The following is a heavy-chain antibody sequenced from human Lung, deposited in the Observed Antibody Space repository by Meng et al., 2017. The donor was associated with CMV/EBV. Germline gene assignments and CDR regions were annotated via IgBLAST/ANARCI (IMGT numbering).Heavy chain of an antibody. D-gene: IGHD2-2*01. CDR3: ARGLKAEAGTREYYYGMDV. CDR1: GFTFRNYG. Sequence: SLKISXAASGFTFRNYGIHWVRQAPGKGLEWLAVISYDGSKEYYADSVKGRFTISRDNSKNTLELQMNSLRVEDTAVYFCARGLKAEAGTREYYYGMDVWGQGTTVTVSS. CDR2: ISYDGSKE. J-gene: IGHJ6*02. V-gene: IGHV3-30*03.